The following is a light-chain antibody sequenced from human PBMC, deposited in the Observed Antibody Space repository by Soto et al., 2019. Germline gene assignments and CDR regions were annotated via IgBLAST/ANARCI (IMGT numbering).Light chain of an antibody. V-gene: IGLV2-23*01. J-gene: IGLJ2*01. CDR3: CSYAGSSTLI. CDR1: SRDVGSYNL. Sequence: QSALTQPASVSGSPGQSITISCTGTSRDVGSYNLVSWYQQHTGKAPKLMIYEGSTRPSGVSNRFSGSKSGNTASLTISGLKAEDEADYYCCSYAGSSTLIFGGGTKLTFL. CDR2: EGS.